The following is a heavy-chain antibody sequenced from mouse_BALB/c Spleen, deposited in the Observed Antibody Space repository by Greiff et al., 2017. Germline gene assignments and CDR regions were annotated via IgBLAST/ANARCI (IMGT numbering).Heavy chain of an antibody. CDR3: ARERGNYEVDYFDY. V-gene: IGHV2-9*02. Sequence: QVQLQQSGPGLVAPSQSLSITCTVSGFSLTSYGVHWVRQPPGKGLEWLGVIWAGGSTNYNSALMSRLSISKDNSKSQVFLKMNSLQTDDTAMYYCARERGNYEVDYFDYWGQGTTLTVSS. CDR2: IWAGGST. D-gene: IGHD2-1*01. J-gene: IGHJ2*01. CDR1: GFSLTSYG.